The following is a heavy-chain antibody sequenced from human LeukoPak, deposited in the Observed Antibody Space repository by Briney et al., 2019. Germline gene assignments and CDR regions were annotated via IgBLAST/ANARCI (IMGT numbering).Heavy chain of an antibody. CDR1: GFTFSSYG. V-gene: IGHV3-23*01. D-gene: IGHD3-22*01. CDR2: ISGSGGST. CDR3: AKHTSITMIVVVMPNFDY. J-gene: IGHJ4*02. Sequence: GGSLRLSCAASGFTFSSYGMSWVRQAPGKGLEWVSAISGSGGSTYYADSVKGRFTISRDNSKNTLYLQMNSLRAEDTAVYYCAKHTSITMIVVVMPNFDYWGQGTLVTVSS.